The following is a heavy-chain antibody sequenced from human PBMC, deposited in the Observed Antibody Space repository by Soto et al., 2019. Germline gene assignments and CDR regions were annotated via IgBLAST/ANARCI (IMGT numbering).Heavy chain of an antibody. Sequence: EVQLVESGGGLVQPGRSLRLSCAASGFTFDDYAMHWVRQAPGKGLEWVSGISWNSGSIGYADSVKGRFTISRDNAKNSLYLQMNSLRAEDTALYYCAKDILDQWLVPPFDYWGQGTLVTVSS. CDR2: ISWNSGSI. J-gene: IGHJ4*02. D-gene: IGHD6-19*01. CDR1: GFTFDDYA. CDR3: AKDILDQWLVPPFDY. V-gene: IGHV3-9*01.